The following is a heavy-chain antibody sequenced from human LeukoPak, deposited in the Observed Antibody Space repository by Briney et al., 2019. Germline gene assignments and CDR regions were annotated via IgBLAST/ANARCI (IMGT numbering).Heavy chain of an antibody. Sequence: GGSLRLFCAVSGFTFSSYGMHWVRQAPGKGLEWVAFIRYDGSNKYYADSVKGRFTISRDNSKNTLYLQMNSLRAEDTAVYYCAKDKHETFDYWGQGTLVTVSS. CDR2: IRYDGSNK. CDR1: GFTFSSYG. V-gene: IGHV3-30*02. CDR3: AKDKHETFDY. J-gene: IGHJ4*02.